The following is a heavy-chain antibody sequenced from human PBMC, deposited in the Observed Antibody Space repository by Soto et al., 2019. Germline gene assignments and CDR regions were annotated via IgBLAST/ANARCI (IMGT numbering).Heavy chain of an antibody. J-gene: IGHJ6*02. CDR2: IYPGDSDT. D-gene: IGHD2-2*01. CDR1: GYSFTSYW. V-gene: IGHV5-51*01. CDR3: ARLPYCSSTSCYYYYYGMDV. Sequence: GESLKISCKGSGYSFTSYWIGWVRQMPGKGLEWMGIIYPGDSDTRYSPSFQGQVTISADKSISTAYLQWSSLKASDTAMYYCARLPYCSSTSCYYYYYGMDVWGQGTPVTVSS.